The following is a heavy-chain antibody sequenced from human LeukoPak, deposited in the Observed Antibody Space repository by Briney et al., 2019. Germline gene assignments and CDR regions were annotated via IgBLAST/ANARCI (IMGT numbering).Heavy chain of an antibody. V-gene: IGHV3-48*03. D-gene: IGHD3-22*01. Sequence: PGGSLRLSCTASGFTFRSFEMNWVRQAPGKGLEWVSYISSSGTTIYYADSVKGRFTISRDNAKNSLYLQMNSLRAEDTAVYYCAREVLDYFDTSGPVDYWGQGTLVTVSS. CDR2: ISSSGTTI. CDR3: AREVLDYFDTSGPVDY. CDR1: GFTFRSFE. J-gene: IGHJ4*02.